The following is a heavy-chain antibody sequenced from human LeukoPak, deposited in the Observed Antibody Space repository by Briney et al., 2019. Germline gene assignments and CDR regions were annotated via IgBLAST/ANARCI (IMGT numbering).Heavy chain of an antibody. CDR3: ARDRYGDYFDRYFDY. Sequence: PGGSLRLSCAASGFTFSSYAMSWVRQAPGKGLEWVSVIYSDGSTYYADSVKGRFTISRDNSKNTLYLQMNSLRAEDTAVYYCARDRYGDYFDRYFDYWGQGTLVTVSS. J-gene: IGHJ4*02. CDR2: IYSDGST. D-gene: IGHD4-17*01. V-gene: IGHV3-66*01. CDR1: GFTFSSYA.